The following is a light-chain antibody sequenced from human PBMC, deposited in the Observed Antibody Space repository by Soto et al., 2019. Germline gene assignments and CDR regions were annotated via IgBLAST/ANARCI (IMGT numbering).Light chain of an antibody. CDR2: AAS. Sequence: DIQITQSPSSVSASVGDRRTITCRSSEDISTWLACYQQKPGKAPKHLIYAASSLQSGVPSRFSGSGAGTEFTLTISSLQPEDFAAYYCQHADSFPLITFGQGTRLEIK. J-gene: IGKJ5*01. V-gene: IGKV1-12*01. CDR3: QHADSFPLIT. CDR1: EDISTW.